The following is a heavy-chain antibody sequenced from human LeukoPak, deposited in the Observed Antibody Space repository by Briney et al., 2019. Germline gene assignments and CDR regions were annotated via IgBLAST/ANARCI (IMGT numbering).Heavy chain of an antibody. Sequence: ASVKVSCKASGYTFTSYDINWVRQATGQGLEWMGWMNHNSGNTGYAQKFQGRVTMTRDNSISTAYMELSSLRSEDTAVYYCARGGGYCSGGSCPYYFDYWGQGTLVTVPS. CDR2: MNHNSGNT. CDR3: ARGGGYCSGGSCPYYFDY. CDR1: GYTFTSYD. D-gene: IGHD2-15*01. J-gene: IGHJ4*02. V-gene: IGHV1-8*01.